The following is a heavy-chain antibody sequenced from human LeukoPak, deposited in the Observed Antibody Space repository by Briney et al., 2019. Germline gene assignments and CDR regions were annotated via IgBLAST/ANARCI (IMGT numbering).Heavy chain of an antibody. CDR1: GYSISSGYY. CDR3: ARDGGMSGWFDP. CDR2: IYHSGST. J-gene: IGHJ5*02. Sequence: PSETLSLTCAVSGYSISSGYYWGWIRQPPGKGLEWIGSIYHSGSTYYNPSLKSRVTISVDTSKNQFSLKLSSVTAADTAVYYCARDGGMSGWFDPWGQGTLVTVSS. V-gene: IGHV4-38-2*02. D-gene: IGHD3-3*01.